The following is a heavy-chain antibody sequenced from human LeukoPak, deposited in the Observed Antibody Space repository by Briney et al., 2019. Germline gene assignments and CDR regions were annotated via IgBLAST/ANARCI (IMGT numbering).Heavy chain of an antibody. CDR3: AKGLYSYGFSLRCIDC. CDR2: ISGSGGST. J-gene: IGHJ4*02. CDR1: VFTFSGYA. D-gene: IGHD5-18*01. Sequence: PGGSLRLSSAASVFTFSGYAMTWVRRAPGKGGEWVSAISGSGGSTYFADSGKGRFTISRDNSKNTLYLQMNSLRVEDTAVYYCAKGLYSYGFSLRCIDCWGQGTLVTVSS. V-gene: IGHV3-23*01.